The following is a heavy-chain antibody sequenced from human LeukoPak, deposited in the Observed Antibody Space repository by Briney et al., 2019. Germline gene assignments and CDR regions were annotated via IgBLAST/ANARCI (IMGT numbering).Heavy chain of an antibody. CDR1: GGSISSYY. V-gene: IGHV4-59*12. CDR3: ARVYYYDSSGYFDY. CDR2: IYYTGSA. D-gene: IGHD3-22*01. Sequence: ASETLSLTCTVSGGSISSYYWSWIRQPPGKGLEWIGSIYYTGSAYYNPSLKSRVTISVDTSKNQFSLKLSSVTAADTAVYYCARVYYYDSSGYFDYWGQGTLVTVSS. J-gene: IGHJ4*02.